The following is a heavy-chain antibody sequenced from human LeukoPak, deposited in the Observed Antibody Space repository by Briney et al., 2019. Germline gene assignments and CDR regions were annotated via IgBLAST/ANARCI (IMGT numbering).Heavy chain of an antibody. D-gene: IGHD6-6*01. Sequence: SVKVSCKASGGTFSSYAISWVRQAPGQGLEWMGRIIPILGIANYAQKFQGRVTITADKSTSTAYMELSSLRSEDTAVFYCARETYSSSTPRKNWFDPWGQGTLVTVSS. CDR3: ARETYSSSTPRKNWFDP. CDR2: IIPILGIA. V-gene: IGHV1-69*04. CDR1: GGTFSSYA. J-gene: IGHJ5*02.